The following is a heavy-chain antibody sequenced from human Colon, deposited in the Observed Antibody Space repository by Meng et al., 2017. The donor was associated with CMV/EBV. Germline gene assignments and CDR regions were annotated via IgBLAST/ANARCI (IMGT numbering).Heavy chain of an antibody. CDR3: ARDFNSLAVSAANWFDP. Sequence: VQVVQSCAEVKQPGASVKVSCKASGYTFTGYYMHWVRQAPGQGLEWMGWINPNSGGTNYKEKFQGRVTMTRDTSISTAYMELSGLTSDDTAVYYCARDFNSLAVSAANWFDPWGQGTLVTVSS. J-gene: IGHJ5*02. D-gene: IGHD6-19*01. CDR1: GYTFTGYY. CDR2: INPNSGGT. V-gene: IGHV1-2*02.